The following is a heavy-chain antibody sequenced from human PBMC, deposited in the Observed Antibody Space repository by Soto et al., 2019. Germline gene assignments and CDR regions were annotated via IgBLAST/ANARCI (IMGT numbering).Heavy chain of an antibody. Sequence: EVQLVESGGGLVQPGGSLRLSCATLGFILSDCAMNWVRQAPGKGLEWVSYISSSSSVIDYADSVKGRFTVSRDNARNSLYLQMNSLRAEDTAVYYCARDLSWGSNWYYYMDVWGKGTTVTVSS. CDR3: ARDLSWGSNWYYYMDV. D-gene: IGHD7-27*01. V-gene: IGHV3-48*01. CDR1: GFILSDCA. CDR2: ISSSSSVI. J-gene: IGHJ6*03.